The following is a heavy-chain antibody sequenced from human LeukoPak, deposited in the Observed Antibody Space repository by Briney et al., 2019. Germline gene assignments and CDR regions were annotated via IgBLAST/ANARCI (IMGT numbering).Heavy chain of an antibody. CDR2: ISGSGGST. Sequence: GASLRLSCAASGFTFSSYAMSWVRQAPGKGVEWGSAISGSGGSTYYADSVKGRFTISRDNSKNTLYLQMNSLRAEDTAVYYGAKNLDGDDYDFWSGYYSGGAFDIWGQGTMVTVSS. D-gene: IGHD3-3*01. CDR1: GFTFSSYA. J-gene: IGHJ3*02. CDR3: AKNLDGDDYDFWSGYYSGGAFDI. V-gene: IGHV3-23*01.